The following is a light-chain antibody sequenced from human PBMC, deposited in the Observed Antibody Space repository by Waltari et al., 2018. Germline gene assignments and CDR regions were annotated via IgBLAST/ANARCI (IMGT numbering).Light chain of an antibody. V-gene: IGLV1-36*01. CDR3: AAWDDSLNGRV. CDR2: CDA. Sequence: QSVLTQPPSVSEAPRQRVTISCSGSSSNLGTNAVNWYQQLPGKAPQLLFYCDAVLPSGVSDRFSGSKSGTSASLAIGGLQSEDEADYYCAAWDDSLNGRVFGGGTKLTVL. CDR1: SSNLGTNA. J-gene: IGLJ2*01.